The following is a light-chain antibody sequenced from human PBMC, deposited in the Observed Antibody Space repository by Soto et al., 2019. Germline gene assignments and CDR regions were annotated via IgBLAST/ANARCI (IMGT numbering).Light chain of an antibody. J-gene: IGKJ5*01. CDR2: GAS. CDR1: QSVSSSY. Sequence: EIVLTQSPGTLSLSPGERATLSCRASQSVSSSYLAWYQQKPGQPPRLLIYGASSRATGIPARFSGSGPGTDFTLTISRLEPEDFAVYYCQQYGSSPSITFGQGTRLEIK. V-gene: IGKV3-20*01. CDR3: QQYGSSPSIT.